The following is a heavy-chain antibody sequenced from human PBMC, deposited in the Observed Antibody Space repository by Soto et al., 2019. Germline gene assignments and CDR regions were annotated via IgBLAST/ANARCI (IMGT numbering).Heavy chain of an antibody. D-gene: IGHD4-17*01. Sequence: QVQLVQSGAEVKKPGASARVSCKASGYTFTKFDINWMRQATGQGLGWMGWMNPNSGNTGYAQKYHGRVIMTRNTCTTTADMELSTLRSEDTAVYYCVRGDYGDYAHWFDPWGQGTLVTVSS. CDR3: VRGDYGDYAHWFDP. V-gene: IGHV1-8*01. J-gene: IGHJ5*02. CDR1: GYTFTKFD. CDR2: MNPNSGNT.